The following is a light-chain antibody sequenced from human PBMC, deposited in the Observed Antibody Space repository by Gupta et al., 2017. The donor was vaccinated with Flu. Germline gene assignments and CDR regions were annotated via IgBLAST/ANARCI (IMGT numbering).Light chain of an antibody. CDR1: QTINNW. Sequence: GDRVTITCRASQTINNWLAWYQQKPGKAPKLLIDQTYNLQNEVPSRFSGSGSGTDFTLTISSLQSDDFATYYCQQYDKYPWTFGQGTKVEIK. CDR3: QQYDKYPWT. J-gene: IGKJ1*01. CDR2: QTY. V-gene: IGKV1-5*03.